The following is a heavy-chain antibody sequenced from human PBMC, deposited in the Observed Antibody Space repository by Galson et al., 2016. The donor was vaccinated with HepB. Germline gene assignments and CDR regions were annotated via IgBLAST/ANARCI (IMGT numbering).Heavy chain of an antibody. CDR1: GFIFGGSS. V-gene: IGHV3-73*01. CDR3: TRTNEYEGIDY. J-gene: IGHJ4*02. Sequence: SLRLSCAASGFIFGGSSVNWVRQASGKGLEWVGRIRSKANSYATAYAASVKGRFTISRDDSQNTEYLQMNSLKTEDTAVYYCTRTNEYEGIDYWGQGTLVTVSS. CDR2: IRSKANSYAT. D-gene: IGHD6-6*01.